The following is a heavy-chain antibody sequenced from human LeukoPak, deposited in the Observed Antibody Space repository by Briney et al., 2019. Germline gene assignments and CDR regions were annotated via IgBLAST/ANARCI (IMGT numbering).Heavy chain of an antibody. CDR1: GVSISSGSYY. J-gene: IGHJ4*02. D-gene: IGHD6-19*01. Sequence: PSETLSLTCTVSGVSISSGSYYWSWIRQPAGKGLEWIGRIYTSGSTNYNPSLKSRVTISVDTSKNQFSLKLSSVTAADTAVYYCARAQQWLGFDYWGQGTLVTVSS. CDR3: ARAQQWLGFDY. CDR2: IYTSGST. V-gene: IGHV4-61*02.